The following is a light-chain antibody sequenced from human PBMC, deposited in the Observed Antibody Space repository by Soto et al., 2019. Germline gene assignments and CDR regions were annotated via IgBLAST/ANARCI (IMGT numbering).Light chain of an antibody. J-gene: IGKJ2*01. Sequence: EIVLTQSPGTLSLSPGERATLSCRASQSVSSRHLAWYQQKSGQAPRLLIYGASSRATGIPDRFSGSGSGTDFTLTISRLEPEDFAVYYCQQYGSSPPYTFGQGTKVEIK. CDR3: QQYGSSPPYT. CDR2: GAS. V-gene: IGKV3-20*01. CDR1: QSVSSRH.